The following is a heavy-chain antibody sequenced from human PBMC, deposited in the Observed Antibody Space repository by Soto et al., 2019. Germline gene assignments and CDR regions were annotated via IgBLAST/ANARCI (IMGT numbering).Heavy chain of an antibody. V-gene: IGHV1-3*01. Sequence: QVELVQSGTEVKKPGASVKIPCKASAYTFTDYAIHWLRQAPGHRLEWMGWINAGNGETKYSQKFQGRVTITRDTSANTAYMGLTNLTSEDTALYVCARSVTSFRVVSDTPFDLWGRGSLFSVSS. D-gene: IGHD3-3*01. J-gene: IGHJ2*01. CDR3: ARSVTSFRVVSDTPFDL. CDR1: AYTFTDYA. CDR2: INAGNGET.